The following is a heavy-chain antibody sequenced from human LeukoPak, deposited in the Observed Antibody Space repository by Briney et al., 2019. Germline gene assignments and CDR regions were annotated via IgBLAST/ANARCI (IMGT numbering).Heavy chain of an antibody. V-gene: IGHV4-39*07. CDR3: ARGFPYQLPELYMDV. Sequence: SETLSLTCTVSGGSISSSSYYWGWIRQPPGKGLEWIGSIYYSGSTYYNPSLKSRVTISVDTSKNQFSLKLSSVTAADPAVYYCARGFPYQLPELYMDVWGKGTTVTVSS. J-gene: IGHJ6*03. CDR2: IYYSGST. CDR1: GGSISSSSYY. D-gene: IGHD2-2*01.